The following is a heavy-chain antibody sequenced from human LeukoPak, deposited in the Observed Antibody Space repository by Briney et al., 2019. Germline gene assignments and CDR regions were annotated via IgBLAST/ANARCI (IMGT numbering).Heavy chain of an antibody. CDR1: GGSISSSSYY. Sequence: TSETLSLTCTVSGGSISSSSYYWGWIRQPPGKGLEWIGSIYYSGSTYYNPSLKSRVTISVDTSKNQFSLKLSSVTAADTAVYYCARLGVDTATVEYFDYWGQGTLVTVSS. CDR2: IYYSGST. J-gene: IGHJ4*02. V-gene: IGHV4-39*01. CDR3: ARLGVDTATVEYFDY. D-gene: IGHD5-18*01.